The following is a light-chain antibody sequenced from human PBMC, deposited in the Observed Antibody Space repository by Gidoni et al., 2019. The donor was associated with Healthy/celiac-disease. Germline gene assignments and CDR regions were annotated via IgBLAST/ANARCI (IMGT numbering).Light chain of an antibody. J-gene: IGKJ4*01. CDR1: QSISSY. CDR3: QQSYSS. Sequence: DIQMTQSPSSLSESVGDSVTITCRARQSISSYLNWYQQKPGKAPKLLIYAASSLQSGVPSRFSGSGSGTDFTLTISSLQPEDFATYYCQQSYSSFGGGTKVEIK. V-gene: IGKV1-39*01. CDR2: AAS.